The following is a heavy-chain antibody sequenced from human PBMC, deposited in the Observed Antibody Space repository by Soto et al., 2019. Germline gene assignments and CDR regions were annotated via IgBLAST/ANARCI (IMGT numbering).Heavy chain of an antibody. CDR3: AKSEGTNYHFDY. CDR1: GFTFSTSC. D-gene: IGHD1-7*01. Sequence: EVQLVESGGGLAPPGGSLRLSCAASGFTFSTSCMHWVRQPPGKGLVWLSRIDRDGSRTTYADSVKGRFTISRDNAKNTLYLQMDSLRGEDTGVYYCAKSEGTNYHFDYWRQGTLVTVSS. V-gene: IGHV3-74*03. J-gene: IGHJ4*02. CDR2: IDRDGSRT.